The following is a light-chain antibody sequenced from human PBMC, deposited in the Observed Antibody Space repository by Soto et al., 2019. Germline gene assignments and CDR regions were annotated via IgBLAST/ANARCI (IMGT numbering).Light chain of an antibody. Sequence: EIVLTQSPGTLSLSPGERATLSCRASQSISGTFLAWYQHKPGQAHRVLIYGASRRATGIPDRFSGSGYGTDCTLTISRLEPEDCALYYCQKYYSSWTFGQGTKVEMK. J-gene: IGKJ1*01. CDR1: QSISGTF. CDR2: GAS. V-gene: IGKV3-20*01. CDR3: QKYYSSWT.